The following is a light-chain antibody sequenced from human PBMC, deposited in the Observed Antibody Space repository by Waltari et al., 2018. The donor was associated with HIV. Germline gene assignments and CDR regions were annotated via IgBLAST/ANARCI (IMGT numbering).Light chain of an antibody. V-gene: IGKV1-39*01. CDR2: GAS. CDR3: QQTYITPFT. Sequence: IQMTQSPLSLSASVGDRVTITCRASLNINNHLNWYQHKPGKAPNLLIYGASSLQSAAPSRFSGSASCTHFSLTISSLHPEDFATYYCQQTYITPFTFGEGTEVQI. CDR1: LNINNH. J-gene: IGKJ4*01.